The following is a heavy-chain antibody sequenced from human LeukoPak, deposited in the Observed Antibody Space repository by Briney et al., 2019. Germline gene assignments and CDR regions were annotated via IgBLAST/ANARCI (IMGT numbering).Heavy chain of an antibody. J-gene: IGHJ6*02. D-gene: IGHD2-2*01. CDR1: GYTFTSYG. V-gene: IGHV1-18*01. CDR2: ISAYNGNT. Sequence: GASVKVSCKASGYTFTSYGISWVRQAPGQGLKWMGWISAYNGNTNYAQKLQGRVTMTTDTSTSTAYMELRSLRSDDTAVYYCARPAADYYYYGMDVWGQGTTVTVSS. CDR3: ARPAADYYYYGMDV.